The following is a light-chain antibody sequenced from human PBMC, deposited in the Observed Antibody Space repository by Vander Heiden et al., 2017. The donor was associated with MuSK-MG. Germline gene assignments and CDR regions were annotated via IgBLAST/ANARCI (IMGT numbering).Light chain of an antibody. CDR3: RQYDNLPPKLT. J-gene: IGKJ4*01. Sequence: DIQMTQSPSSLSASVGDRVTITCQASQDISNYLNWYQQKPGKAPKLLIYDASNLETGVPSRFSGSGSGTDFTFTISSLQPEDIATYYCRQYDNLPPKLTFGGGTKVEIK. CDR1: QDISNY. CDR2: DAS. V-gene: IGKV1-33*01.